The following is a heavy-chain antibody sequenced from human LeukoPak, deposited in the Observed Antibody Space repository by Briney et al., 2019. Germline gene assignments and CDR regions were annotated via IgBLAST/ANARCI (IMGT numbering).Heavy chain of an antibody. Sequence: GGSLRLSCAASGFTFDDYAMHWVRQAPGKGLEWVSGISWNSGSIGYADSVKGRFTISRDNAKNSLYLQMNSLRAEDTALYYCAKDGSPYIYCYGSGSYEFVWGQATLVTVSA. CDR2: ISWNSGSI. J-gene: IGHJ4*02. V-gene: IGHV3-9*01. CDR1: GFTFDDYA. D-gene: IGHD3-10*01. CDR3: AKDGSPYIYCYGSGSYEFV.